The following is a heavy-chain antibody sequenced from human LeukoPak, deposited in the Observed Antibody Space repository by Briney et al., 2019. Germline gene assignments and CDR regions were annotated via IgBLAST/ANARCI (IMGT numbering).Heavy chain of an antibody. CDR2: ITSSSITI. CDR3: ARDAFTVPYCSSTSCPTYGMDV. J-gene: IGHJ6*02. V-gene: IGHV3-48*02. CDR1: GFTFSSYS. D-gene: IGHD2-2*01. Sequence: PGGSLRLSCAASGFTFSSYSMNWVPQAPGKGLEWVSYITSSSITIYYADSVKGRFTISRDNAKNSLYLQMNSLRDEDTAVYYCARDAFTVPYCSSTSCPTYGMDVWGQGTTVTVSS.